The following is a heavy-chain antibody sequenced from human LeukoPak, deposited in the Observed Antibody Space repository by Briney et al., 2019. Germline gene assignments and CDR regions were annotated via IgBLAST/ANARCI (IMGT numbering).Heavy chain of an antibody. Sequence: GGSLRLSCAASGFTFDDYAMHWVRQAPGKGLEWVSGISWNSGSIGYADSVKGRFTISRDNAKNSLYLQMNSLRAEDTALYYCAKAKNKITILSAFDIWGQGTMVTVSS. CDR2: ISWNSGSI. CDR1: GFTFDDYA. V-gene: IGHV3-9*01. J-gene: IGHJ3*02. CDR3: AKAKNKITILSAFDI. D-gene: IGHD3-3*01.